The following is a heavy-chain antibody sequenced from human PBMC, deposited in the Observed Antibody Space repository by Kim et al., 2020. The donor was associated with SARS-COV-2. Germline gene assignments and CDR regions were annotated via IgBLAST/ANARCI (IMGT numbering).Heavy chain of an antibody. CDR1: GFTFSSYS. Sequence: GGSLRLSCAASGFTFSSYSMNWVRQAPGKGLEWVSSISSSSSYIYYADSVKGRFTISRDNAKNSLYLQMNSLRAEDTAVYYCAVALTYYYDSSGYGYWGQGTLVTVSS. CDR3: AVALTYYYDSSGYGY. J-gene: IGHJ4*02. D-gene: IGHD3-22*01. V-gene: IGHV3-21*01. CDR2: ISSSSSYI.